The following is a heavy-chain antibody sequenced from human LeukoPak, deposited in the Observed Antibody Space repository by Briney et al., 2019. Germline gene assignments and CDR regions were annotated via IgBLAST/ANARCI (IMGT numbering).Heavy chain of an antibody. CDR1: GYTFTSYD. CDR3: AREYNYDSTSDYYYMDV. Sequence: ASVKVSCKASGYTFTSYDINWVRQATGQGLEWMGWMNPNSGNTGYAQKLQGRVTMTTDTSTSTAYMELRSLRSDDTAVYYCAREYNYDSTSDYYYMDVWGKGTTVTVSS. J-gene: IGHJ6*03. D-gene: IGHD3-3*01. V-gene: IGHV1-8*01. CDR2: MNPNSGNT.